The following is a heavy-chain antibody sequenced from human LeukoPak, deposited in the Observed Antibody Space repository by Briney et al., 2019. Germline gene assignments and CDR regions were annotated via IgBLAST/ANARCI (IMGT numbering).Heavy chain of an antibody. Sequence: ESLKISCKGSGYTFTNYWIAWVRQMPGKGLEWMGMIYPGDSDSRYSPSFQGQVTFSADKSISTAYLQWSSLKASDSAMYYCVRESGYSSGWYPYWGQGTLVTVSS. J-gene: IGHJ4*02. CDR1: GYTFTNYW. D-gene: IGHD6-19*01. CDR3: VRESGYSSGWYPY. V-gene: IGHV5-51*01. CDR2: IYPGDSDS.